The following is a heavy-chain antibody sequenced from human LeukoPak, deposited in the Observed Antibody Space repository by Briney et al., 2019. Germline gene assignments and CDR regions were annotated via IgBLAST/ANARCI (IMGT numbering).Heavy chain of an antibody. Sequence: PSETLSLTCTVSGGSISSSSYYWGWIRQPPGKGLEWIGSIYYSGSTYYNPSLKSRVTISVDTPKNQVSLKLSSVTAADTAVYYCARLHYGGNYGFYYYYMDVWGKGTTVTISS. CDR3: ARLHYGGNYGFYYYYMDV. V-gene: IGHV4-39*01. J-gene: IGHJ6*03. CDR1: GGSISSSSYY. D-gene: IGHD4-23*01. CDR2: IYYSGST.